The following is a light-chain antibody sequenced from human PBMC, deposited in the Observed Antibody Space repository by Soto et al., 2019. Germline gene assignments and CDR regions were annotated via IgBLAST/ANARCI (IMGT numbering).Light chain of an antibody. CDR1: QSISTY. CDR3: QQSFNIPVT. Sequence: HSLSSLSASNRDRVTIPCRASQSISTYLSWYLVKPGEAPKLLIYGASTLRTGVPSRFSGSGSGTDFTLTISSLQPEDFATYYCQQSFNIPVTFGQGRLLEV. J-gene: IGKJ5*01. CDR2: GAS. V-gene: IGKV1-39*01.